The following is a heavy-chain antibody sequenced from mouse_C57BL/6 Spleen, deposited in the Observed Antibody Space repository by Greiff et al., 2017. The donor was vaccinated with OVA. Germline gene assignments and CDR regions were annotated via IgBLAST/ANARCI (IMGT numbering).Heavy chain of an antibody. Sequence: EVHLVESEGGLVQPGSSMKLSCTASGFTFSDYYMAWVRQVPEKGLEWVANINYDGSSTYYLDSLKSRFIISRDNAKNILYLQMSSLKSEDTATYYCAREGGYDEYFDVWGTGTTVTVSS. V-gene: IGHV5-16*01. D-gene: IGHD2-2*01. CDR1: GFTFSDYY. CDR3: AREGGYDEYFDV. CDR2: INYDGSST. J-gene: IGHJ1*03.